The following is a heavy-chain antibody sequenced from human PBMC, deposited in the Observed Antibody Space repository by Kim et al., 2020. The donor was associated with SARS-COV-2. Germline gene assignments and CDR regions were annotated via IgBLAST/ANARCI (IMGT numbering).Heavy chain of an antibody. D-gene: IGHD6-6*01. CDR1: GGSISSSSYY. CDR2: IYYSGST. J-gene: IGHJ6*02. CDR3: ARGSSMGGTDYGMDV. V-gene: IGHV4-39*07. Sequence: SETLSLTCTVSGGSISSSSYYWGWIRQPPGKGLEWIGSIYYSGSTYYNPSLKSRVTISVDTSKNQFSLKLSSVTAADTAVYYCARGSSMGGTDYGMDVWGQGTTVTVSS.